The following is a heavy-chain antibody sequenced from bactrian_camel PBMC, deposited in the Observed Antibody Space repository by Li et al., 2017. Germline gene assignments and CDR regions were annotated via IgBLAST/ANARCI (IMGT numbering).Heavy chain of an antibody. CDR2: THTNGGNI. CDR1: GFTFSSYD. V-gene: IGHV3S40*01. D-gene: IGHD2*01. J-gene: IGHJ6*01. Sequence: VQLVESGGGLVQAGGSLRLSCAASGFTFSSYDMSWVRQAPGKGLEWVSGTHTNGGNIQTADSVKGRFTISKDSAENTLYLQMNSLKPEDTAMYYCAAEASYSGDLFGFWGQGTQVTVS. CDR3: AAEASYSGDLFGF.